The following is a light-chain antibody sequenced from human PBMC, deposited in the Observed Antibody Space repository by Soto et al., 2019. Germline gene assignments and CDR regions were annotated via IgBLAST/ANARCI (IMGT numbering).Light chain of an antibody. CDR1: QGISNY. V-gene: IGKV1-27*01. J-gene: IGKJ4*01. CDR2: AAS. CDR3: QKYNSAPLT. Sequence: DIQMTQSPSSLSASVGDRVNITCRASQGISNYLAWYQQKPGKVPKLLIYAASTLQSGVPSRFSGSGSGTDFTLTISILQPEDVATYYCQKYNSAPLTFGGGTKVEIK.